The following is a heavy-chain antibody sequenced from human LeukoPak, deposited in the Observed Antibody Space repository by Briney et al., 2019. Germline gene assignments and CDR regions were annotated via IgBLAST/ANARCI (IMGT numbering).Heavy chain of an antibody. CDR2: ISAYNGNT. CDR1: GYTFTSYG. D-gene: IGHD3-10*01. J-gene: IGHJ4*02. Sequence: ASVKVSCKASGYTFTSYGISWVRQAPGQGLEWMGWISAYNGNTNYAQKVQGRVTMTTDTSTNTAYMGLRSLRSDDTAVYYCARDFGYCGSGRYFEYWGQGTLVTVSS. V-gene: IGHV1-18*01. CDR3: ARDFGYCGSGRYFEY.